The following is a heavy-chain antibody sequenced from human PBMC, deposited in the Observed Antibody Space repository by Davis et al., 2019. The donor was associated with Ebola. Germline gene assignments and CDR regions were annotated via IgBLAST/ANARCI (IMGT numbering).Heavy chain of an antibody. D-gene: IGHD5-18*01. J-gene: IGHJ6*02. CDR2: MNPNSGNT. CDR3: ARGSLRGTAMVNNYYYGMDV. Sequence: ASVKVSCKASGYTFTSYDINWVRQATGQGLEWMGWMNPNSGNTGYAQKFQGRVTMTRNTSISTAYMELSSLRSEDTAVYYCARGSLRGTAMVNNYYYGMDVWGQGTTVTVSS. CDR1: GYTFTSYD. V-gene: IGHV1-8*01.